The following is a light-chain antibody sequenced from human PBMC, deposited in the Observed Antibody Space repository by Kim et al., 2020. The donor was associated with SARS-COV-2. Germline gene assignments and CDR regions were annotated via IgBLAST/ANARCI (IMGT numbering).Light chain of an antibody. CDR2: GAS. V-gene: IGKV3-20*01. CDR1: HSVRSKY. J-gene: IGKJ2*01. CDR3: QQYGNSPFT. Sequence: SPGELASLSYRASHSVRSKYLACDQQKPGRAPRLLMYGASSRATGIPDRFIGSGSGTDFILTISRLEPEDLAVYYCQQYGNSPFTFGQGTKLEI.